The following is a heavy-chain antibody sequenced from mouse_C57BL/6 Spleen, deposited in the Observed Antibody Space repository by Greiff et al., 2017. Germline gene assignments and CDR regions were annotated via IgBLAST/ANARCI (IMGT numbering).Heavy chain of an antibody. CDR1: GFTFSRYA. V-gene: IGHV5-4*01. CDR2: ISDGGSYT. J-gene: IGHJ4*01. CDR3: AGDGPYYYGGYYAMDY. Sequence: HPVESGGGLVKPGGSLKLSCAASGFTFSRYAMSWVRQTPEKRLQWVATISDGGSYTYYPDNVKGRVTISRDNAKNNLYLPMSHLKSENTAMYYCAGDGPYYYGGYYAMDYWGQGTSVTVSS. D-gene: IGHD1-1*01.